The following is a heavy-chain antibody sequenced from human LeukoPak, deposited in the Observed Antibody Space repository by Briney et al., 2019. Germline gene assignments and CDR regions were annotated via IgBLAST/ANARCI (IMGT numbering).Heavy chain of an antibody. CDR2: ISGGGDTT. CDR1: GFTFSNFG. Sequence: GGSLRLSCAASGFTFSNFGMSWVRQAPGRGLEWVSGISGGGDTTYYAESVKGRFTISRDNPKNTLFLQMNSLSAEDTAVYYCAKTNGYYDYWGQGTLVAVSS. D-gene: IGHD3-22*01. CDR3: AKTNGYYDY. V-gene: IGHV3-23*01. J-gene: IGHJ4*02.